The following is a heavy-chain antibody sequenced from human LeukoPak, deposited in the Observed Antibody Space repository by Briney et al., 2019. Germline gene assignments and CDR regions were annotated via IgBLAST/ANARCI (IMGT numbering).Heavy chain of an antibody. CDR3: ARDGYYDFWSGYYVDY. CDR2: IWYDGSNK. V-gene: IGHV3-33*01. D-gene: IGHD3-3*01. CDR1: GFTFSSYG. J-gene: IGHJ4*02. Sequence: GGSLRLSWAASGFTFSSYGMHWVRQAPGKGLEGVAVIWYDGSNKYYADSVKGRFTISRDNSKNTLYLQMNSLRAEDTAVYYCARDGYYDFWSGYYVDYWGQGTLVTVSS.